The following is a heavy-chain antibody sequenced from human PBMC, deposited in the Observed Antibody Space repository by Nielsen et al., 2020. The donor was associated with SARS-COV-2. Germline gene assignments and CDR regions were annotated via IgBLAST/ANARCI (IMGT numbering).Heavy chain of an antibody. CDR2: IIPDSGGT. D-gene: IGHD6-19*01. V-gene: IGHV1-2*06. CDR3: ARDPAVTGHFDY. CDR1: GYNFTNYY. J-gene: IGHJ4*02. Sequence: ASVTVSCKASGYNFTNYYIHWMRQAPGPGLEWMGRIIPDSGGTNYAQRFQGRATMTRDTSTSTVYMEVSSLRSEDTAVYYCARDPAVTGHFDYWGQGTLVTVSS.